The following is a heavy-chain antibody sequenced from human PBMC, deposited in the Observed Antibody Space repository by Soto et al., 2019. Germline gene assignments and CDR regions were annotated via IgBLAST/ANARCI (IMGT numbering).Heavy chain of an antibody. V-gene: IGHV4-59*01. CDR2: IFYTGST. CDR3: ESADSGWNDS. J-gene: IGHJ5*01. Sequence: SETLSLTCTVSGGSISSYYWSWIRQSPGKGLEWIGYIFYTGSTDYNPSLKSRVTISVDTSKNQFSLRVSSVTAADTAVYFCESADSGWNDSWGQGTLVTVSS. D-gene: IGHD6-19*01. CDR1: GGSISSYY.